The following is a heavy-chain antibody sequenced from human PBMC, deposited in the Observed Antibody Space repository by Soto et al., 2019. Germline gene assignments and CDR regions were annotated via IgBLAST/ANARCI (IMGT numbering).Heavy chain of an antibody. D-gene: IGHD3-22*01. CDR1: GVIFSNYG. Sequence: GGSLRLSCTASGVIFSNYGMQWVRQAPGKGLEWVAVISSDGSIQYYADSVKGRFTISRDNSKSTFYLQMNSLTAEDTAVYFCAKETSSRGYGSYLGYWGQGTLVTVSS. J-gene: IGHJ4*01. CDR3: AKETSSRGYGSYLGY. CDR2: ISSDGSIQ. V-gene: IGHV3-30*18.